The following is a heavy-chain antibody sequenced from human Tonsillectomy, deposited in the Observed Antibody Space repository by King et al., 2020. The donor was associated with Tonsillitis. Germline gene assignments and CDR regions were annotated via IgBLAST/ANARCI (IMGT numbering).Heavy chain of an antibody. CDR1: GFTFSSYG. Sequence: VQLVESXGGVVQPGGSLRLSCAASGFTFSSYGMHWVRQAPGRGLEWVAFIRYDGSKQYYADAVKGRFTISRDNSKNTLDLHMNSLRADDTAVFYCAXAXTXXXFGEXLNYFXYWXXGTLVTVXX. CDR2: IRYDGSKQ. V-gene: IGHV3-30*02. J-gene: IGHJ4*01. D-gene: IGHD3-10*01. CDR3: AXAXTXXXFGEXLNYFXY.